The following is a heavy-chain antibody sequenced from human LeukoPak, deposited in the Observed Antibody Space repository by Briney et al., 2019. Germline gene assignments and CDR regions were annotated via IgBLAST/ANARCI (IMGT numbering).Heavy chain of an antibody. CDR3: ARDLSPGVAAAGRYYYYGMDV. CDR1: GFTFSSYS. V-gene: IGHV3-21*01. D-gene: IGHD6-13*01. CDR2: ISRSIRYI. Sequence: GGSLRLSCAASGFTFSSYSMNWVRQAPGKGLDGFPSISRSIRYIYYADSVKGRFTISRDNAKNSLYLQMNSLRAEDTAVYYCARDLSPGVAAAGRYYYYGMDVWGQGTTVTVSS. J-gene: IGHJ6*02.